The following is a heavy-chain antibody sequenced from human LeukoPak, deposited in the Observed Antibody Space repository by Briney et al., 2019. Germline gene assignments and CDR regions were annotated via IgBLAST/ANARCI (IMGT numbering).Heavy chain of an antibody. CDR1: GGTFSSYA. CDR2: IIPIFGIA. D-gene: IGHD3-10*01. CDR3: AREIFGSGSYPDF. Sequence: SVKVSCKASGGTFSSYAISWVRQAPGQGLEWMGRIIPIFGIANYAQKFQGRVTITADKSTSTAYMELSSLRSEDTAVYYCAREIFGSGSYPDFWGQGTLVTVSS. V-gene: IGHV1-69*04. J-gene: IGHJ4*02.